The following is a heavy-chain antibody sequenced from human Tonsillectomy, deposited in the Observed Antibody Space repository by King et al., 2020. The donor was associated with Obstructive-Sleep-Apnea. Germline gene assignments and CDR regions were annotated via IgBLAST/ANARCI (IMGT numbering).Heavy chain of an antibody. V-gene: IGHV4-34*01. D-gene: IGHD1-26*01. J-gene: IGHJ4*02. Sequence: VQLQQWGAGLLKPSETLSLTCAVYGGSFSGYYWSWIRQPPEKGMEWIGEINHSGSTNYNSSLKSRVTISVDTSKSQFSLNLSSVTAADTAVYYCARGGSGSYFIWGQGNLVTVSS. CDR3: ARGGSGSYFI. CDR2: INHSGST. CDR1: GGSFSGYY.